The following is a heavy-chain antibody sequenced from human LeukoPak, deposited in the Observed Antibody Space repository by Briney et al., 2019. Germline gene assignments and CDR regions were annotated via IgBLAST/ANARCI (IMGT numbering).Heavy chain of an antibody. J-gene: IGHJ4*02. CDR3: AKDGGGYTLAGYYFDY. CDR2: ISGSGGST. Sequence: GGSLRLSCAASGFTFSSYAMSWVRQAPGKGLEWASAISGSGGSTYYADSVKGRFTISRDNSKNTLYLQMNSLRAEDTAVYYCAKDGGGYTLAGYYFDYWGQGTLVTVSS. CDR1: GFTFSSYA. D-gene: IGHD5-12*01. V-gene: IGHV3-23*01.